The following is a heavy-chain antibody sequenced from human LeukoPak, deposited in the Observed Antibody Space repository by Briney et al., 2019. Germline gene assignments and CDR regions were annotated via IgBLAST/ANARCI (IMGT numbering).Heavy chain of an antibody. V-gene: IGHV4-30-2*01. Sequence: NPSQTLSLTCSVSGDSISSGGYYWSCIRQPPGKGLECIGYIYYSGSAYYNPSLNSRVTMSVDRSKNQFSLQLSSVTAADTAVYYCARTGSDFGAVIPWFDPWGQGTLVTVSS. CDR2: IYYSGSA. D-gene: IGHD3-3*01. CDR1: GDSISSGGYY. CDR3: ARTGSDFGAVIPWFDP. J-gene: IGHJ5*02.